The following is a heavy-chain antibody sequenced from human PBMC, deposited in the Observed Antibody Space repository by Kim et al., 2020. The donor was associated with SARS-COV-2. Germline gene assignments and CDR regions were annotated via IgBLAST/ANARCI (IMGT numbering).Heavy chain of an antibody. Sequence: QNFPGMVTITADESTSTAYMELSSLRSEDTAVYYCARAQDYGGNSGFDYWGQGTLVTVSS. CDR3: ARAQDYGGNSGFDY. J-gene: IGHJ4*02. V-gene: IGHV1-69*01. D-gene: IGHD4-17*01.